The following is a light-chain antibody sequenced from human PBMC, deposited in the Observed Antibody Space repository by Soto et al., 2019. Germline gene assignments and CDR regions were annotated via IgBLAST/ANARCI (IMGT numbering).Light chain of an antibody. J-gene: IGKJ2*01. CDR1: QSVSSN. CDR2: GAS. CDR3: QQYNNWPRT. Sequence: IVSTQSPSTPSVSPGERATLSSRASQSVSSNLAWYQQKPGQAPRLLIYGASTRATGIPARFSGSGSGTEFTLTISSLQSEDFAVYYCQQYNNWPRTFGQGTKVDI. V-gene: IGKV3-15*01.